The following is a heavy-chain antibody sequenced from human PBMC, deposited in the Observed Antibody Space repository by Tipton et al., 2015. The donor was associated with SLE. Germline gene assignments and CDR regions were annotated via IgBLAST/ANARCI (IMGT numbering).Heavy chain of an antibody. CDR1: GGSISSSSYY. CDR2: TFYSGSK. D-gene: IGHD4-17*01. CDR3: VSFGSTTVTAPAFDY. V-gene: IGHV4-31*03. Sequence: TLSLTCTVSGGSISSSSYYWGWIRQHPEKGLEWIGNTFYSGSKYYNPSLKSRLMISVDTSKNQFSLTLTSVIAADTAVYYCVSFGSTTVTAPAFDYWGQGTLVTVSS. J-gene: IGHJ4*02.